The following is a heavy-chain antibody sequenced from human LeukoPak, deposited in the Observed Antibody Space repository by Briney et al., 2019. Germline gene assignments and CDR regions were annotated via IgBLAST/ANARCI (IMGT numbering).Heavy chain of an antibody. Sequence: SVKVSCKASGGTFSSYAISWVRQAPGQGLEWMGGIIPIFGTANYAQKFQGRVTITADESTSTAYMELSSLRSEDTAVYYCARSGIAAAGTSYYYYYMDVWGKGTTVTISS. CDR3: ARSGIAAAGTSYYYYYMDV. J-gene: IGHJ6*03. D-gene: IGHD6-13*01. CDR1: GGTFSSYA. V-gene: IGHV1-69*13. CDR2: IIPIFGTA.